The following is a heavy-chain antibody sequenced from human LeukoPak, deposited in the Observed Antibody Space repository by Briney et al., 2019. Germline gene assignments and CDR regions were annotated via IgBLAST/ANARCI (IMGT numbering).Heavy chain of an antibody. CDR2: ISGSGGST. Sequence: GGSLRLSCAASGFTFSSYAMSWVRQAPGKGLEWVSAISGSGGSTYYADSVKGRFTISRDNSKNTLYLQMNSLRAEDTAVYYCAKPLWFGELSKAAFDIWGQGTMVTVSS. D-gene: IGHD3-10*01. CDR1: GFTFSSYA. J-gene: IGHJ3*02. V-gene: IGHV3-23*01. CDR3: AKPLWFGELSKAAFDI.